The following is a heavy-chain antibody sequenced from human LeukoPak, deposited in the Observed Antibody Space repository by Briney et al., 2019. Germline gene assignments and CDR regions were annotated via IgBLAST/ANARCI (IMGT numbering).Heavy chain of an antibody. J-gene: IGHJ6*02. CDR3: ARGGRASRWQWLVNYYYGMDV. CDR2: INHSGST. Sequence: PSETLSLTCAVYGGSFSGYYWSWIRQPPGKGLEWIGEINHSGSTNYNPSLKSRVTISVDTSKNRFSLKLSSVTAADTAVYYCARGGRASRWQWLVNYYYGMDVWGQGTTVTVSS. CDR1: GGSFSGYY. V-gene: IGHV4-34*01. D-gene: IGHD6-19*01.